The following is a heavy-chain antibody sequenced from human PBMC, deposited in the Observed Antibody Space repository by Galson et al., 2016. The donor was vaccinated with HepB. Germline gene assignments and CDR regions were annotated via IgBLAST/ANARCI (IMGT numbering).Heavy chain of an antibody. V-gene: IGHV3-74*01. D-gene: IGHD1-1*01. CDR3: AKGGHGGTGTLDH. Sequence: SLRLSCAASGFIFSYDWMHWVRQTEGRGLTYIAHIDEDGSETSYADSVKGRFTISRDNAMDTVYLQMDRLRADDTGVYFCAKGGHGGTGTLDHWGQGTQVTVSS. J-gene: IGHJ4*02. CDR1: GFIFSYDW. CDR2: IDEDGSET.